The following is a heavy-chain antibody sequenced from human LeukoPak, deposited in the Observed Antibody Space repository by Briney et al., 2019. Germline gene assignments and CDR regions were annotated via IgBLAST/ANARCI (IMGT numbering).Heavy chain of an antibody. CDR1: GYTFTSYG. CDR3: ARDGHLTTYSSSWYRVGY. D-gene: IGHD6-13*01. J-gene: IGHJ4*02. CDR2: ISAYNGNT. V-gene: IGHV1-18*01. Sequence: GASVKVSCKASGYTFTSYGISWVRQAPGQGLEWMGWISAYNGNTNYAQKLQGRVTMTTDTSTSTAYMELSRLRSDDTAVYYCARDGHLTTYSSSWYRVGYWGQGTLVTVSS.